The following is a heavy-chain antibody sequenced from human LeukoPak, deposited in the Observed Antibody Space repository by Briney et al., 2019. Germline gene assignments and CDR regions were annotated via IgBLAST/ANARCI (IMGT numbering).Heavy chain of an antibody. D-gene: IGHD2-2*01. CDR1: GFTFSSYA. Sequence: GGSLRLSCAASGFTFSSYAMHWVRQAPGKGLEWVAVISYDGSNKYYADSVKGRFTISRDNSKNTLYLQMNSLRAEDTAVYYCARTRSGIVVEEQLVFDYYYYYGMDVWGQGTTVTVSS. J-gene: IGHJ6*02. CDR2: ISYDGSNK. CDR3: ARTRSGIVVEEQLVFDYYYYYGMDV. V-gene: IGHV3-30-3*01.